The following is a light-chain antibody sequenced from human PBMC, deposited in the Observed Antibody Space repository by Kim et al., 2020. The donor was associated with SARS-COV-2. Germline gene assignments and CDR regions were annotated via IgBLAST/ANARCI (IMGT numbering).Light chain of an antibody. CDR2: DAS. CDR1: QDINNY. CDR3: QHYNNLPLTLT. J-gene: IGKJ4*01. Sequence: DIQMTQSPSSLSTSVGDRVTITCQASQDINNYLNWYQQKPGKAPKLLIYDASNLEAGVPSRFSGSGSGTHFTFTISNLQPEDVATFYCQHYNNLPLTLTFGGGTKVDIK. V-gene: IGKV1-33*01.